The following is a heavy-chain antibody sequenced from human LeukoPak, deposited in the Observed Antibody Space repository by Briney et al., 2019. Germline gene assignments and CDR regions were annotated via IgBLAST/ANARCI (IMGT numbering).Heavy chain of an antibody. J-gene: IGHJ5*02. D-gene: IGHD3-22*01. CDR3: AKGAASGLVDWFDP. Sequence: GGSLRLSCAASGFTFDIYGMNWIRQAPGKGLEWVSHISSGSSPKYYADSVRGRFTISRDNAKKSLYLQMNSLRVEDTAVYYCAKGAASGLVDWFDPWGQGTLVAVSS. CDR2: ISSGSSPK. CDR1: GFTFDIYG. V-gene: IGHV3-48*04.